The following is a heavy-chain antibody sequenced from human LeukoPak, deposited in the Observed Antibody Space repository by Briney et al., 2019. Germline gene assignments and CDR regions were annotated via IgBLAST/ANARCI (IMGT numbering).Heavy chain of an antibody. CDR3: ARLLGGYDILTGYFDY. Sequence: GESLKISWKGSGYSFTSYWIGWVRQMPGKGLEWMGITYPGDSDTRYSPSFQGQVTISADKSISTAYLQWSSLKASDTAMYYCARLLGGYDILTGYFDYWGQGTLVTVSS. J-gene: IGHJ4*02. CDR2: TYPGDSDT. CDR1: GYSFTSYW. D-gene: IGHD3-9*01. V-gene: IGHV5-51*01.